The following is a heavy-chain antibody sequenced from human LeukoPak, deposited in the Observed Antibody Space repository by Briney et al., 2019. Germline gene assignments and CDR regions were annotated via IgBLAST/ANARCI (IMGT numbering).Heavy chain of an antibody. CDR2: ISSNGGNT. J-gene: IGHJ4*02. D-gene: IGHD4-23*01. Sequence: GGSLRLSCSASGFTFSGYAMHWVRQAPGNGLEYVSAISSNGGNTYYADSVKGRFSISRDNSKNTLYLQMSSLRAEDTAVYYCVKTGGGNFYFDYWGQGTLVTVSS. V-gene: IGHV3-64D*09. CDR3: VKTGGGNFYFDY. CDR1: GFTFSGYA.